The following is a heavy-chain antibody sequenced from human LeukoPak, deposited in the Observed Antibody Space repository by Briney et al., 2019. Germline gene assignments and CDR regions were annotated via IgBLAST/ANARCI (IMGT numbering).Heavy chain of an antibody. V-gene: IGHV3-23*01. CDR1: GFTFSSYA. CDR2: ISGSGGST. D-gene: IGHD6-13*01. Sequence: GGSLRLSCAASGFTFSSYAMSWVCQAPGKGLEWVSAISGSGGSTYYADSVKGRFTISRDNSKNTLYLQMNSLRAEDTAVYYCAKDLIMNIAAARVSHAFDIWGQGTMVTVSS. CDR3: AKDLIMNIAAARVSHAFDI. J-gene: IGHJ3*02.